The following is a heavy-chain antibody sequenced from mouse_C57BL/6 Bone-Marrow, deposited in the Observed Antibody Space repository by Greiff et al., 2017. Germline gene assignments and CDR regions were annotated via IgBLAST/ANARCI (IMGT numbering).Heavy chain of an antibody. D-gene: IGHD1-1*01. CDR1: GFTFSSYA. CDR2: ISDGGSYT. V-gene: IGHV5-4*01. Sequence: EVQVVESGGGLVKPGGSLKLSCAASGFTFSSYAMSWVRQTPEKRLEWVATISDGGSYTYYPDNVKGRFTISRDNAKKNLYLQMSHLKSEDTAMYYCASSTVVAPMDYWGQGTSVTVSS. J-gene: IGHJ4*01. CDR3: ASSTVVAPMDY.